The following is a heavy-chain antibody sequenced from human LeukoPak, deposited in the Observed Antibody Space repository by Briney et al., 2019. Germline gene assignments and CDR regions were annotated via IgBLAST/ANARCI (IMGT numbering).Heavy chain of an antibody. J-gene: IGHJ6*02. D-gene: IGHD3-9*01. CDR3: ARAPLRYFDLPYGMDV. CDR2: IYYSGST. CDR1: GGSISSYY. V-gene: IGHV4-59*01. Sequence: SETLSLTCTVSGGSISSYYWSWIRQPPGKGLEWIGYIYYSGSTNYNPSLKSRVTISVDTSKNQFSLKLSSVTAADTAVYYCARAPLRYFDLPYGMDVWGQGTTVTVSS.